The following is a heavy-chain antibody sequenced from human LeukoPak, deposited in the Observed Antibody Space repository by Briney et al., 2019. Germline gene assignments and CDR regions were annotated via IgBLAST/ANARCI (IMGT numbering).Heavy chain of an antibody. Sequence: GASVTVSCKASGGTFSSYAISWVRQAPGQGLEWMGGIIPIFGPANYAQKFQGRVTITADESTSTAYMELSSLRSEDTAIYYCARKVVVAVTIDYYGMDVWGQGTTVAVSS. CDR2: IIPIFGPA. CDR3: ARKVVVAVTIDYYGMDV. J-gene: IGHJ6*02. D-gene: IGHD2-15*01. CDR1: GGTFSSYA. V-gene: IGHV1-69*13.